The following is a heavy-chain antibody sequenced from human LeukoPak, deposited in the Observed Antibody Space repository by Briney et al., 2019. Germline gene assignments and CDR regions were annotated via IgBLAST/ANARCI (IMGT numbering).Heavy chain of an antibody. Sequence: PSETLSLTCTVSGGSISSYYWSWIRQPPGKGLEWIGYIYYSGSTNYNPSLKSRVTISVDTSKNQFSLKLSSVTAADTAVYYCARGQGGLPHYYDSSGYSDYWGQGTLVTVSS. CDR2: IYYSGST. CDR1: GGSISSYY. J-gene: IGHJ4*02. D-gene: IGHD3-22*01. CDR3: ARGQGGLPHYYDSSGYSDY. V-gene: IGHV4-59*12.